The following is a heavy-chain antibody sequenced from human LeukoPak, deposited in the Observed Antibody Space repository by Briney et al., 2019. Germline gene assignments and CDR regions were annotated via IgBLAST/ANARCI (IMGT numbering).Heavy chain of an antibody. CDR2: INPSGGST. D-gene: IGHD3-10*01. Sequence: ASVKVSFKASVYTFTNYYMHWVRQAPGQGLAWVGIINPSGGSTSYAQKFQGRVTMTRDTSTSTVYMELSSLRSEDTAVYYCATHAMVRGVTTFDYWGQGTLVTVSS. CDR3: ATHAMVRGVTTFDY. J-gene: IGHJ4*02. V-gene: IGHV1-46*03. CDR1: VYTFTNYY.